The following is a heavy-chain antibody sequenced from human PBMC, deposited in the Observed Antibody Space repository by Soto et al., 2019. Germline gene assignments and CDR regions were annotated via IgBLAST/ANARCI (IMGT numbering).Heavy chain of an antibody. CDR2: IITMFGTT. CDR1: GDIFTKYA. V-gene: IGHV1-69*01. D-gene: IGHD5-12*01. CDR3: ARRYSFAQGDGMDV. Sequence: QVPLVQSGAEVKKPGSSVKVSCAASGDIFTKYAITWVRQAPGQGLEWMGEIITMFGTTDYEPRIQGRLTITADESTGTGYMELRSLRSEDTAIYYCARRYSFAQGDGMDVWCHGTTVIVSS. J-gene: IGHJ6*02.